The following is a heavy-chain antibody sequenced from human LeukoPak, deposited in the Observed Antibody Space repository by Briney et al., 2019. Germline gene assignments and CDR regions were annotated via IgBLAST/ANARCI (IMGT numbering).Heavy chain of an antibody. D-gene: IGHD3-22*01. Sequence: SETLSLTCAVYGGSFSGYYWSWIRQPPGKGLEWIGEINHSGSTNYNPSLKSRVTISVDTSKNQFSLKLSSVTAADTAVYYCASSLYYYDSGGYDDAFDIWGQGTMVTVSS. CDR2: INHSGST. CDR1: GGSFSGYY. CDR3: ASSLYYYDSGGYDDAFDI. J-gene: IGHJ3*02. V-gene: IGHV4-34*01.